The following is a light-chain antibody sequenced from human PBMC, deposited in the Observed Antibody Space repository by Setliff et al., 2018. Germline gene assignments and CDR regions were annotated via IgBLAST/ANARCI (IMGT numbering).Light chain of an antibody. CDR3: SSYVASDNPYV. Sequence: QSALTQPPSASGSPGQSLTISCTGTSSDIGAYKYVSWYQQHPGNAPKLMIYEVSQRPSGVPDRFSGSKSGNTASLTVSGLQADDEADYYCSSYVASDNPYVFGTGTKVTVL. CDR1: SSDIGAYKY. CDR2: EVS. J-gene: IGLJ1*01. V-gene: IGLV2-8*01.